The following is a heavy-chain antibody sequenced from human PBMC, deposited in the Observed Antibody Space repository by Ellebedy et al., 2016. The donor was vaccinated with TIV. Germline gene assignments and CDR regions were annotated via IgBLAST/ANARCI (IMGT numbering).Heavy chain of an antibody. D-gene: IGHD2-15*01. Sequence: DSVKGRFTISRDNAKNSLYLQMNSLRDEDTAVYYCARGKTPGNWFDPWGQGTLVTVSS. J-gene: IGHJ5*02. V-gene: IGHV3-48*02. CDR3: ARGKTPGNWFDP.